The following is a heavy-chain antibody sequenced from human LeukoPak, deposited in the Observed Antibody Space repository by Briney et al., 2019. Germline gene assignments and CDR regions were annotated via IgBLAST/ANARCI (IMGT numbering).Heavy chain of an antibody. V-gene: IGHV3-7*01. CDR2: IKRDGSEK. J-gene: IGHJ4*02. CDR1: GFSFSYYW. D-gene: IGHD5-18*01. Sequence: GGSLRLSCAASGFSFSYYWMNWVRQAPGKGLEWVAIIKRDGSEKYYVDSVKGRFTVSRDNARNSVHLQMNSLRAEDTGVYYCARDGRREYSYGYSDYWGQGTLVTVSS. CDR3: ARDGRREYSYGYSDY.